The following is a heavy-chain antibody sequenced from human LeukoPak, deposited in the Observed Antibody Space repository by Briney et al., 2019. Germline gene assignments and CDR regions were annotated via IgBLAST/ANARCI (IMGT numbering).Heavy chain of an antibody. D-gene: IGHD4-17*01. Sequence: SVKVSCKASGGTFSSYAISWVRQAPGQGLEWMGGIIPIFGTANYAQRFQGRVTITADESTSTAYMELSSLRSEDTAVYYCAKQTSPTVTNFDYWGQGTLVTVSS. J-gene: IGHJ4*02. V-gene: IGHV1-69*13. CDR2: IIPIFGTA. CDR1: GGTFSSYA. CDR3: AKQTSPTVTNFDY.